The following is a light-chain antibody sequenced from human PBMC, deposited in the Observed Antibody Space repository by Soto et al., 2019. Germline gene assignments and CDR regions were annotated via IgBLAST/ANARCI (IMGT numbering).Light chain of an antibody. CDR1: QSISSY. CDR2: AAS. V-gene: IGKV1-39*01. J-gene: IGKJ1*01. CDR3: QQSYRRVT. Sequence: DIQMTQSPSSLSASVLDGVSITCRASQSISSYVSWYQQKPGKAPKLLIYAASRLQSGVPSRFSGSRSGTDFTLTISSLQPEDFATYYCQQSYRRVTFGQGTKVDI.